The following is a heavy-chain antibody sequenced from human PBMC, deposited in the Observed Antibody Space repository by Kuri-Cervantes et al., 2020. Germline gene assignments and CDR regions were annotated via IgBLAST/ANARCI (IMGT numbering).Heavy chain of an antibody. D-gene: IGHD5-18*01. V-gene: IGHV3-30-3*01. J-gene: IGHJ4*02. CDR1: GFTFSSYA. CDR3: AREPRSLPFVDTAMALDY. CDR2: ISYDGSNK. Sequence: GGSLRLSCAASGFTFSSYAMHWVRQAPGKGLEWVAVISYDGSNKYYADSVKGRFTISRDNSKNTLYLQMNSLRAEDTAVYYCAREPRSLPFVDTAMALDYWGQGTLVTVSS.